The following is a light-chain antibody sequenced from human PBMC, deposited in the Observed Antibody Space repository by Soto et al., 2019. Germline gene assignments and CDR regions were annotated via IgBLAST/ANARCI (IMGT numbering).Light chain of an antibody. Sequence: QSALTQPASVSGSPGQSITISCTGISNDVGTYNLVSWYQHHPGEAPKLIIYEASKRPSGVPNRFSGSKSGNTAFLTISGLHAEDEADYYCCSYGRSVVFGGGTKLTVL. CDR3: CSYGRSVV. J-gene: IGLJ2*01. CDR1: SNDVGTYNL. V-gene: IGLV2-23*01. CDR2: EAS.